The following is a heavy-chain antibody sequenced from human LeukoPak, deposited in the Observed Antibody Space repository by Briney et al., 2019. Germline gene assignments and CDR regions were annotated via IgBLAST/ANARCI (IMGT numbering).Heavy chain of an antibody. V-gene: IGHV1-58*01. D-gene: IGHD3-10*01. J-gene: IGHJ4*02. Sequence: GTSVKVSCTASGFTFTSSAVQWLRQARGQRLEWIGWIVVGSGNTNYAQKFQERVTITRDMSTSTAYMELSSLRSEDTAVYYCAAHRPGGIDYWGQGTLVTVSS. CDR2: IVVGSGNT. CDR3: AAHRPGGIDY. CDR1: GFTFTSSA.